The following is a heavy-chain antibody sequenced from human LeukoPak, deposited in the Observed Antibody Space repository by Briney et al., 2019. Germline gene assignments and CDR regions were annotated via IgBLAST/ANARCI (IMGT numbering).Heavy chain of an antibody. CDR2: IIPIFGTA. CDR3: ARGREPRGPPSSPLDY. D-gene: IGHD1-14*01. V-gene: IGHV1-69*05. Sequence: SVKVSCKASGGTFSSYAISWVRQAPGQGLEWMGRIIPIFGTANYAQKFQGRVTITTDESTSTAYMELSSLRSEDTAVYYCARGREPRGPPSSPLDYWGQGTLVTVSS. CDR1: GGTFSSYA. J-gene: IGHJ4*02.